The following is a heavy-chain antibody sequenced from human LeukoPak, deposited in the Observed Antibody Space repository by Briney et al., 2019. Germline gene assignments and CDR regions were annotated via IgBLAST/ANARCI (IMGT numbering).Heavy chain of an antibody. D-gene: IGHD3-22*01. CDR3: AKAPLYYYDSSGYPYFDY. CDR2: ISWNSGSI. J-gene: IGHJ4*02. Sequence: GGSLRLSCAASGFTFDDYAMPWVRQAPGKGLEWVSGISWNSGSIGYADSVKGRFTISRDNAKNSLYLQMNSLRAEDTALYYCAKAPLYYYDSSGYPYFDYWGQGTLVTVSS. CDR1: GFTFDDYA. V-gene: IGHV3-9*01.